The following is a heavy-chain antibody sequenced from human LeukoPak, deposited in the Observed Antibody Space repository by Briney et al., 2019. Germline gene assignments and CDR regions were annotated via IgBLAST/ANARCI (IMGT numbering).Heavy chain of an antibody. Sequence: PSETLSLTCTVSGGSISSYYWSWIRQPPGKGLEWIGEINHSGSTNYNPSLKSRVTISVDTSKNQFSLKLSSVTAADTAVYYCAVNGGYGDLRWGQGTLVTVSS. CDR3: AVNGGYGDLR. CDR1: GGSISSYY. V-gene: IGHV4-34*01. J-gene: IGHJ4*02. D-gene: IGHD4-17*01. CDR2: INHSGST.